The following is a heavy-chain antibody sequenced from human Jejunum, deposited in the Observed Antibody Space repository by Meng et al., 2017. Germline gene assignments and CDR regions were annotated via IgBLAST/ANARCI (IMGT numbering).Heavy chain of an antibody. J-gene: IGHJ4*02. CDR3: VRAINWYYED. V-gene: IGHV3-53*02. CDR2: IYGDGQT. CDR1: GFTVSSNF. Sequence: VQLVETGGGLIQPGGSLRLSCAASGFTVSSNFMSWVRQSPVRGLEWVSVIYGDGQTFYSDSVRGRFTISRDNSKNTVYLQMNSLRVEDTAIYYCVRAINWYYEDWGQGTLVTVSS.